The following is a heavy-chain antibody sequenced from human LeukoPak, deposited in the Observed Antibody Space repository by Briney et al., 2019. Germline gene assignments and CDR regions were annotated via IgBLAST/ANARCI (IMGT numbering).Heavy chain of an antibody. D-gene: IGHD2-2*01. Sequence: GGSLSVSCRASGFTLSREYMRWVRQALGKGLEWVSAISGSGGSTYYADSVKGRFTITRDNSKNTLYLQMNSLRAEDTAVYYCAKVTYCSSTSCYPDYWGQGTLVTVSS. CDR2: ISGSGGST. CDR1: GFTLSREY. V-gene: IGHV3-23*01. CDR3: AKVTYCSSTSCYPDY. J-gene: IGHJ4*02.